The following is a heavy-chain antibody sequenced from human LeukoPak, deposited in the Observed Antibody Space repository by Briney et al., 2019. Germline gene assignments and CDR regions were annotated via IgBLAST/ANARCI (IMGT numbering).Heavy chain of an antibody. D-gene: IGHD3-10*01. J-gene: IGHJ6*02. Sequence: GASVKVSCKASGYTFTNYGISWVRQAPGQGLEWMGWISAYNGNTNFAQKFQGRVTITRDTSASTAYMELSSLRSEDTAVYYCARDRGGFGEFQYYYYYGMDVWGQGTTVTVSS. CDR2: ISAYNGNT. V-gene: IGHV1-18*01. CDR3: ARDRGGFGEFQYYYYYGMDV. CDR1: GYTFTNYG.